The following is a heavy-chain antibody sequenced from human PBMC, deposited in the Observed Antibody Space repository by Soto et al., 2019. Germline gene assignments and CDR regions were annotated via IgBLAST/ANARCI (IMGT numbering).Heavy chain of an antibody. CDR3: ASMYSSSSLLSSPSDY. Sequence: QVQLQESGPGLVKPSQTLSLTCTVSGGSIRSGDYYWSWIRQPPGKGLEWIGYIYYSGSTYYNPSLKSRVTISVDTSKNQFSLKLSSVTAADTAVYYCASMYSSSSLLSSPSDYWGQGTLVTVSS. D-gene: IGHD6-6*01. J-gene: IGHJ4*02. CDR2: IYYSGST. V-gene: IGHV4-30-4*01. CDR1: GGSIRSGDYY.